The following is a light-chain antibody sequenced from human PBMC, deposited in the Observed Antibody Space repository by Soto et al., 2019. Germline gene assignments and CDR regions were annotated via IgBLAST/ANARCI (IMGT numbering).Light chain of an antibody. CDR3: SAWDDSLNGPV. J-gene: IGLJ3*02. CDR2: NKN. Sequence: QSVLTQPPSASGTPGQRVTVSCSGSRSNIGSHPVHWYQQLPGTAPKLLIFNKNLRPSGVPDRFSGSKSGTSASLAISGLQSEDEAQYYCSAWDDSLNGPVFGGGTKVTVL. V-gene: IGLV1-44*01. CDR1: RSNIGSHP.